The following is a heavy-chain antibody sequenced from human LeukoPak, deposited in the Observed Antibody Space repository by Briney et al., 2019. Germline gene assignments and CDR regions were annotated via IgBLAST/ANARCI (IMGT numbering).Heavy chain of an antibody. V-gene: IGHV1-69-2*01. CDR3: ATTDCSGGSCYSGYYYYMDV. Sequence: ASVKISCKVSGYTFTDYYMHWVQQAPGKGFEWMGLVDHEDGETIYAEKFQGRVTITAYTSTDTAYIELSSLRSEDTAVYYCATTDCSGGSCYSGYYYYMDVWGKGTTVTVSS. J-gene: IGHJ6*03. CDR1: GYTFTDYY. D-gene: IGHD2-15*01. CDR2: VDHEDGET.